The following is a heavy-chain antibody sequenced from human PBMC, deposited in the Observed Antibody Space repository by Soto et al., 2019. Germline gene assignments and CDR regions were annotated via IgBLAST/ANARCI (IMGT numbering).Heavy chain of an antibody. CDR1: GYTFTSYA. CDR2: INAGNGNT. V-gene: IGHV1-3*01. CDR3: ARGGSLYWYFDL. J-gene: IGHJ2*01. Sequence: QVQLVQSGAEVKKPGASVKVSCKASGYTFTSYAMHWVRQAPGQRLEWMGWINAGNGNTKYSQNFQGRVTITRDTSTSTAYLDLSSLRSEDTAVYYCARGGSLYWYFDLWGRGTLVTVSS. D-gene: IGHD3-16*01.